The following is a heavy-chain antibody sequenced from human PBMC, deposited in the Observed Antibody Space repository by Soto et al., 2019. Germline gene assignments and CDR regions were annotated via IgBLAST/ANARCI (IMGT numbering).Heavy chain of an antibody. CDR3: ARGGDTGEPFDY. V-gene: IGHV3-11*06. J-gene: IGHJ4*02. CDR2: ISSSSSYT. Sequence: QVQLVESGGGLVKPGGSLRLSCAASGFTFSDYYMSWIRQAPGKGLEWVSYISSSSSYTNYADSVKRRFTISRDNAKNSLYLQMNSLRAEDTAVYYCARGGDTGEPFDYWGQGTLVTVSS. CDR1: GFTFSDYY. D-gene: IGHD3-10*01.